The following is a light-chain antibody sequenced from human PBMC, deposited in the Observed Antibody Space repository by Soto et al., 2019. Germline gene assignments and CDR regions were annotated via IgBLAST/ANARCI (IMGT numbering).Light chain of an antibody. J-gene: IGKJ4*01. V-gene: IGKV1-39*01. CDR2: AAS. CDR1: QTISNY. CDR3: QQSYSIPCT. Sequence: DIQMTQSPSSLSASVGDRVTITCRASQTISNYLNWYQQKPGKVPKLLIYAASSLQSGVPSRFSGSGSGTVFTLTISSLQPEDFATYYCQQSYSIPCTFGGGTKVEIK.